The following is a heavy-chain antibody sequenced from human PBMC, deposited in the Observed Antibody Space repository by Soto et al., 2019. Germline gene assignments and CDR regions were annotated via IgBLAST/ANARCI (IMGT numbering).Heavy chain of an antibody. CDR3: ARQRTSVVTQAYFDV. CDR2: IYYSGST. D-gene: IGHD2-21*02. V-gene: IGHV4-39*01. Sequence: PSETLSLTCTVTGDSISSISYYWGWIRQPPGKGLEWIGSIYYSGSTYNNPSLRSRVSMSIDTSKDQFSLKLKSVTAADTALYFCARQRTSVVTQAYFDVWGPG. J-gene: IGHJ4*02. CDR1: GDSISSISYY.